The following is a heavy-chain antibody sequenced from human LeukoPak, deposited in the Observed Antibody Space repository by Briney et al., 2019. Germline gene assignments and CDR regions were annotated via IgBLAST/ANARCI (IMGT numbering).Heavy chain of an antibody. Sequence: GGSLRLSCAASGFTVSSNYMSWVRQAPGKGLEWVSVIYSGGSTYYADSVKGRFTISRDNSKNTLYLQMNSLRAEDTAVYYCAREDCYDSSGYYYWGQGTLVTVSS. D-gene: IGHD3-22*01. J-gene: IGHJ4*02. CDR2: IYSGGST. V-gene: IGHV3-66*01. CDR1: GFTVSSNY. CDR3: AREDCYDSSGYYY.